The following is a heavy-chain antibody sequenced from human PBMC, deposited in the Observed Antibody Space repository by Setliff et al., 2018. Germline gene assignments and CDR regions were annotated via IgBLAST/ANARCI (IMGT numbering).Heavy chain of an antibody. J-gene: IGHJ6*04. CDR1: GHTFSSHA. CDR3: ARGGPGYYYFVDV. D-gene: IGHD3-16*01. Sequence: ASVKVSCKASGHTFSSHAMHWVRQAPGQGLEWMGWINAVNGVTEYSQDFRGRLTISRDTSASTAYMELSSLKSEDMAVYYCARGGPGYYYFVDVWGKGTTVTVSS. V-gene: IGHV1-3*03. CDR2: INAVNGVT.